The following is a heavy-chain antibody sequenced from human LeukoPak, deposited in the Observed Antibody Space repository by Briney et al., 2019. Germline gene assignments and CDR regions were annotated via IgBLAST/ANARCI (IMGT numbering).Heavy chain of an antibody. Sequence: ASVKVSCKASGYTFIGFTLNWMRQAPGQGLEWMGRVNPKTGNPTYAQGFTGRFVFSLDTSVSTAYLQISSLKAEDTAVYYCARDHVKLGSNFHPFDAFDIWGQGTMVTVSS. CDR3: ARDHVKLGSNFHPFDAFDI. J-gene: IGHJ3*02. CDR1: GYTFIGFT. CDR2: VNPKTGNP. D-gene: IGHD7-27*01. V-gene: IGHV7-4-1*02.